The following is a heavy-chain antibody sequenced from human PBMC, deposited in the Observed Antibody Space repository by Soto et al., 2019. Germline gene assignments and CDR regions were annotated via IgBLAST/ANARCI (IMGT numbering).Heavy chain of an antibody. CDR3: ARVRWSSGNYGMDV. Sequence: QVQLQESGPGLVKPSETLSLTCTVSGGSISSYYWSWIRQPPGKGLEWIGYIYYSGSTNYNPSLKSRVTISVDTSKNQFSLKLSSVTAADTAVYYCARVRWSSGNYGMDVWGQGTTVTVSS. CDR1: GGSISSYY. V-gene: IGHV4-59*01. J-gene: IGHJ6*02. CDR2: IYYSGST. D-gene: IGHD6-25*01.